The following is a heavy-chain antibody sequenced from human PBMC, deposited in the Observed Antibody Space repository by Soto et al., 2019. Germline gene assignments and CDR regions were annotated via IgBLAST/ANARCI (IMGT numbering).Heavy chain of an antibody. V-gene: IGHV3-33*01. CDR3: ARDDSGVVVTTYAFDI. Sequence: SLRLSCAASGFTFSSYGMHWVRQAPGKGLEWVAVIWYDGSNKYYADSVKGRFTISRDNSKNTLYLQMNSLRAEDTAVYYCARDDSGVVVTTYAFDIWGQGTMVTVS. CDR1: GFTFSSYG. CDR2: IWYDGSNK. D-gene: IGHD2-21*02. J-gene: IGHJ3*02.